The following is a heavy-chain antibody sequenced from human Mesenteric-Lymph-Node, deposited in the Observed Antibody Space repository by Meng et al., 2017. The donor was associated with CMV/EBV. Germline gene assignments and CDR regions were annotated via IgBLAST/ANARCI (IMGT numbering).Heavy chain of an antibody. V-gene: IGHV3-21*01. CDR1: GFTFSIYS. CDR2: ISSSSSYI. CDR3: ARIGYSYGYVF. Sequence: GESLKISCAASGFTFSIYSMNWVRQAPGKGLEWVSSISSSSSYIYYADSVKGRFTISRDNAKNSLYLQMNSLRAEDTAVYYCARIGYSYGYVFWGQGTLVTVSS. J-gene: IGHJ4*02. D-gene: IGHD5-18*01.